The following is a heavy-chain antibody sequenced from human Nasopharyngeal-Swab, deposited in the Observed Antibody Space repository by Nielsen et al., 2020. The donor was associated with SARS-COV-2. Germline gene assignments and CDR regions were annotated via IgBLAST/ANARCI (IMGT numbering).Heavy chain of an antibody. V-gene: IGHV1-69*06. CDR2: IIPIFGTA. D-gene: IGHD3-3*01. CDR3: ARDKGLRFLEWLPLKGFTGWFDP. Sequence: SVKVSCKASGGTFSSYAISWVRQAPGQGLEWMGGIIPIFGTANYAQKFQGRVTITADKSTSTAYMGLSSLRSEDTAVYYCARDKGLRFLEWLPLKGFTGWFDPWGQGTLVTVSS. J-gene: IGHJ5*02. CDR1: GGTFSSYA.